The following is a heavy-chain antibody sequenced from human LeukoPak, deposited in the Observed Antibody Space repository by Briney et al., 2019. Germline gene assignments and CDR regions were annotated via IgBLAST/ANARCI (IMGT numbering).Heavy chain of an antibody. J-gene: IGHJ4*01. CDR2: IHSGGTT. D-gene: IGHD3-9*01. V-gene: IGHV3-53*01. CDR3: ARGILTGYYWFDY. CDR1: GFTVSNNY. Sequence: GGSLRLSCAASGFTVSNNYVSWVRQAPGKGLEWVSIIHSGGTTYYADSVKGRFITSRDNSKNTVYLQMNSLRAEDTAIYYCARGILTGYYWFDYWGQGTLVTVSS.